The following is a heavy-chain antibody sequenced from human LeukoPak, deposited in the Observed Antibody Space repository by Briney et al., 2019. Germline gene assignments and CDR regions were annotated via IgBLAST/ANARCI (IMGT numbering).Heavy chain of an antibody. Sequence: GGSLRLSCAASGFTFSSYAMSWVRQAPGKGLEWVSAISGSGGSTYYADSVKGRFTISRDNSKNTLYLQMNSLRAEDTAVYYCAKDLTKEYYYGSGSYFPGGGCYYYYGMDVWGQGTTVTVSS. CDR2: ISGSGGST. V-gene: IGHV3-23*01. CDR3: AKDLTKEYYYGSGSYFPGGGCYYYYGMDV. D-gene: IGHD3-10*01. J-gene: IGHJ6*02. CDR1: GFTFSSYA.